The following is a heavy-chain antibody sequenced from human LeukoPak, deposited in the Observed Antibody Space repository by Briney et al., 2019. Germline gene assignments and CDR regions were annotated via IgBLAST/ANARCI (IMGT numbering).Heavy chain of an antibody. Sequence: GGSLRLSCAASGFTFSSYAVHWVRQAPGKGLEWVTVISYDGINEYYADSVKGRITISRDNSKNTLFLQITSLRPEDTAVYYCARGRCSSTSCLIDSWGQGTLVTVSS. D-gene: IGHD2-2*01. CDR1: GFTFSSYA. CDR3: ARGRCSSTSCLIDS. J-gene: IGHJ4*02. CDR2: ISYDGINE. V-gene: IGHV3-30*04.